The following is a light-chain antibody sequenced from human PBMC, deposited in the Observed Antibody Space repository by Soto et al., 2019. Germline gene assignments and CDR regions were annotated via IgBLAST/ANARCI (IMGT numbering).Light chain of an antibody. Sequence: QSVLTQPPSASGTPGQRVTISCSGSSSNIGGNTVNWYQHLPGTAPKLLIYYSDQRPSGVPDRFSGSKSGTSASLAISGLQSEDEGDYYCAAWDDSLKGPVFGGGTKLTVL. CDR2: YSD. CDR1: SSNIGGNT. V-gene: IGLV1-44*01. J-gene: IGLJ3*02. CDR3: AAWDDSLKGPV.